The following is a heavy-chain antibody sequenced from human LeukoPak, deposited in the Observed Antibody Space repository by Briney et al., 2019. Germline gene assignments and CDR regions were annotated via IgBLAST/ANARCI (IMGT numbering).Heavy chain of an antibody. Sequence: QPGRSLRLSCAASGFTFSSYGMHWVRQAPGKGLEWVAVIWYDGSNKYYADSVRGRFTISRDNSKNTLHLQMNSLRAEDTAAYYCVKSGPDFGDLPSEYYFDFWGQGTPVTVSS. CDR1: GFTFSSYG. D-gene: IGHD4-17*01. V-gene: IGHV3-33*06. CDR3: VKSGPDFGDLPSEYYFDF. CDR2: IWYDGSNK. J-gene: IGHJ4*02.